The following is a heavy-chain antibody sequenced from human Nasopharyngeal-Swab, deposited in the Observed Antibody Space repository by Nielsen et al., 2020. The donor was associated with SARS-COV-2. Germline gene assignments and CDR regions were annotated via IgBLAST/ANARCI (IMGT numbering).Heavy chain of an antibody. CDR3: AKGPRRLWFGELPLDY. V-gene: IGHV3-23*01. CDR2: ISGSGGST. D-gene: IGHD3-10*01. Sequence: LKISCAASGFTFSSYAMSWVRQAPGKGLEWVSAISGSGGSTYYADSVKGRFTISRDNSKNTLYLQMNSLRAEDTAVYYCAKGPRRLWFGELPLDYWGQGTLVTVSS. CDR1: GFTFSSYA. J-gene: IGHJ4*02.